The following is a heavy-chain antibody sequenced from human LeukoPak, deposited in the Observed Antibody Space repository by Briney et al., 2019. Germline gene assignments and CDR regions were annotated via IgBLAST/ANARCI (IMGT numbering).Heavy chain of an antibody. V-gene: IGHV3-23*01. Sequence: PGGSLRLSCAASGFTFSSYAMSWVRQAPGKGLEWVSAINGGGTVTYYTDSVKGRFTISRDNSKNTLYLQMNSLRDEDTAVYHCAKSTVGCGRDCGSYYYSMDVWGKGTTVTVSS. J-gene: IGHJ6*03. CDR3: AKSTVGCGRDCGSYYYSMDV. CDR1: GFTFSSYA. CDR2: INGGGTVT. D-gene: IGHD5-12*01.